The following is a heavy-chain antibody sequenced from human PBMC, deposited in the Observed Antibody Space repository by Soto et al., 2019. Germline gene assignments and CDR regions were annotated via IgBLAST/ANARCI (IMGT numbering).Heavy chain of an antibody. CDR3: AREGEYSSSSGGPYGMDV. J-gene: IGHJ6*02. CDR2: IGTAGDT. Sequence: GGSLRLSCAAPGFTFSSYDMHWVRQATGKGLEWVSAIGTAGDTYYPGSVKGRFTISRENAKNSLYLQMNSLRAGDTAVYYCAREGEYSSSSGGPYGMDVWGQGTTVTVSS. CDR1: GFTFSSYD. V-gene: IGHV3-13*01. D-gene: IGHD6-6*01.